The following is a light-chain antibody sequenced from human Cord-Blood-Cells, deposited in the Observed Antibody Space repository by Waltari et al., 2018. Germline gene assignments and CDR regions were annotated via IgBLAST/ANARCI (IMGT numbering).Light chain of an antibody. CDR3: QAWDSSTADVV. Sequence: SYELTQPPSVSVSPGQTASITCSGDKLGDKYACWYQQKPGQSPVLVIYQDSKRPPGIPERFSGSNSGNTATLTISGTQAMVEADYYCQAWDSSTADVVFGGGTKLTVL. CDR1: KLGDKY. V-gene: IGLV3-1*01. CDR2: QDS. J-gene: IGLJ2*01.